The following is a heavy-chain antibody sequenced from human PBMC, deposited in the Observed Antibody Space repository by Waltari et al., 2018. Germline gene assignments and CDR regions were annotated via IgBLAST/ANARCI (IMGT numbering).Heavy chain of an antibody. V-gene: IGHV4-59*01. D-gene: IGHD3-22*01. J-gene: IGHJ4*02. CDR1: GGSISSYY. Sequence: QVQLQESGPGLVKPSETLSLTCTVSGGSISSYYWSWIRQPPGKGLEWIGYIYYSGSTNYIPSLKSRVTISVDTSKNQFSLKLSSVTAADTAVYYCARAYYYDSSGYFDYWGQGTLVTVSS. CDR3: ARAYYYDSSGYFDY. CDR2: IYYSGST.